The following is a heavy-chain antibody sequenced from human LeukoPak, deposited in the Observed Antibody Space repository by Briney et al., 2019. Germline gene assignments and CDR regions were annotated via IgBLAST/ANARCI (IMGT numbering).Heavy chain of an antibody. CDR1: RFTFRNYC. V-gene: IGHV3-33*01. J-gene: IGHJ4*02. D-gene: IGHD6-13*01. CDR2: IWFDGSNK. CDR3: ARDRSSWSPFYYFDY. Sequence: PGRSLRLSCAASRFTFRNYCMHWVRQAPGKGLEWVAVIWFDGSNKYYADSVKGRFTISRDNSKNTLFLLMNGLRAEDTAVYYCARDRSSWSPFYYFDYWGRGTLVTVSS.